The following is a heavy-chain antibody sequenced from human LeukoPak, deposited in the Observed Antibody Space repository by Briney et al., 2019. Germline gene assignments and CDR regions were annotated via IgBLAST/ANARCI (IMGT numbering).Heavy chain of an antibody. D-gene: IGHD6-13*01. Sequence: SETLSLTCTVSGGSISSYYWSWIRQPPGKGLEWIGYIYTSGSTNYNPSLKRRVTISVDTSKNQFSLKLSSVTAADTAVYYCARQGNSWEFDYWGQGTLVTVSS. CDR1: GGSISSYY. V-gene: IGHV4-4*09. J-gene: IGHJ4*02. CDR2: IYTSGST. CDR3: ARQGNSWEFDY.